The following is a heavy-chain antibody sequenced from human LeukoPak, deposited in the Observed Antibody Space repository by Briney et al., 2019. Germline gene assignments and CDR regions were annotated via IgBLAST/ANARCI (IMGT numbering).Heavy chain of an antibody. V-gene: IGHV3-21*01. Sequence: GGSLRLSCAASGFTFSSYSMNWVRQAPGKGLEWVSSISSSSSYIYYADSVKGRFTISRDNAKNSLYLQMNSLRAEDTAVYYCAGPGYSSGGHDYWGQGTLVTVSS. CDR1: GFTFSSYS. J-gene: IGHJ4*02. CDR3: AGPGYSSGGHDY. D-gene: IGHD6-25*01. CDR2: ISSSSSYI.